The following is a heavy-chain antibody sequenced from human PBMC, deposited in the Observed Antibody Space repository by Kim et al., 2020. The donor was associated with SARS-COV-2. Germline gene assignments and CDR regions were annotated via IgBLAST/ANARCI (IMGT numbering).Heavy chain of an antibody. V-gene: IGHV4-34*01. Sequence: SETLSLTCAVYGGSFSGYYWSWIRQPPGKGLEWIGEINHSGSTNYNPSLKSRVTISVDTSKNQFSLKLSSVTAADTAVYYCARTPRYYYDSSGYLFDYWGQGTLVTVSS. CDR3: ARTPRYYYDSSGYLFDY. D-gene: IGHD3-22*01. CDR1: GGSFSGYY. J-gene: IGHJ4*02. CDR2: INHSGST.